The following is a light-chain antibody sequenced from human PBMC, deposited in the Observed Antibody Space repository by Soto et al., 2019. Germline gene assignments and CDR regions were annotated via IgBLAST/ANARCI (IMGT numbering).Light chain of an antibody. V-gene: IGKV1-27*01. Sequence: DLQMTQSPSSLSASVRDRVTITCRASQGISNYLAWYQQKPGKVPMLLIYAASTLQSGVPSRFSGSGSGTDFTLTISSLQPEDVATYYCQKYDSAPWTFGQGTKVEIK. CDR3: QKYDSAPWT. CDR2: AAS. J-gene: IGKJ1*01. CDR1: QGISNY.